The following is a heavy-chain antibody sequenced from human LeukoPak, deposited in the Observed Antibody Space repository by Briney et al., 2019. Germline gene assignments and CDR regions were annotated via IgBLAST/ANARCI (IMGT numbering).Heavy chain of an antibody. D-gene: IGHD3-22*01. CDR3: AREGYVSSGYPRLLDY. CDR1: GLTVSSNY. CDR2: LHAAGGT. V-gene: IGHV3-53*04. J-gene: IGHJ4*02. Sequence: GGSLRLSCAASGLTVSSNYITWVRQPPGKGLEWVSVLHAAGGTYYADSVKGRFTISRHISKNTVYLQMNSLRAEDTAVYYCAREGYVSSGYPRLLDYWGQGTLVTVSS.